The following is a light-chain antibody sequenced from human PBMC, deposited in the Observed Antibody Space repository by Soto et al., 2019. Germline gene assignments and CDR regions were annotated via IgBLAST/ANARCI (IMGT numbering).Light chain of an antibody. CDR1: QSVSSY. J-gene: IGKJ4*01. CDR3: QQRSNWPSALT. V-gene: IGKV3-11*01. Sequence: DIVLTQSPATLSLSPGERATLSCRASQSVSSYLAWYQQKPGQAPRLLIYDASNRATGIPARFSGSGSETDFTLTISSLEPEDFAVYYCQQRSNWPSALTFGGGTKVESK. CDR2: DAS.